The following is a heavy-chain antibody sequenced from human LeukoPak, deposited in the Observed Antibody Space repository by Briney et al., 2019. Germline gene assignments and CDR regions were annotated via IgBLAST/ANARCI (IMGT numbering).Heavy chain of an antibody. CDR1: GGSFSGYY. Sequence: SETLSLTCAVYGGSFSGYYWSWIRQPPGKGLEWIGEINHSGSTNYNPSLKSRVTISVDTSKNQFSLKLNSVTAADTAVYYCAREYGDFDYRGQGTLVTVSS. J-gene: IGHJ4*02. CDR3: AREYGDFDY. CDR2: INHSGST. V-gene: IGHV4-34*01. D-gene: IGHD4-17*01.